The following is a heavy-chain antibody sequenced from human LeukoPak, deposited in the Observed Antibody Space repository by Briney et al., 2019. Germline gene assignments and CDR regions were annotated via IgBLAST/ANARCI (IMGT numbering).Heavy chain of an antibody. CDR3: ASRCSGGSCYYTAGDY. J-gene: IGHJ4*02. V-gene: IGHV4-59*08. D-gene: IGHD2-15*01. CDR2: ISYTGST. Sequence: SETLSLTCTVSGGSISPYFWSWIRQPPGKGLEWIGYISYTGSTNYNPSLKSRVTISVDTSKNQFSLKLSSVTAADTAVYYCASRCSGGSCYYTAGDYWGQGTLVTVSS. CDR1: GGSISPYF.